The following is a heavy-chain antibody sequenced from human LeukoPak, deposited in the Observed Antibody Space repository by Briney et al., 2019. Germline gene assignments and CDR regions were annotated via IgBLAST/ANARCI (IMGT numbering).Heavy chain of an antibody. Sequence: FTFSSXWXXWVRQAPGKGVEGVANIKQDGSEKYYVDSVKGRFAISRDNAKNSLYLQMNSLRAEDTAVYYCARAQGAFDIWGQGTMVTVSS. CDR3: ARAQGAFDI. CDR1: FTFSSXW. J-gene: IGHJ3*02. CDR2: IKQDGSEK. V-gene: IGHV3-7*01.